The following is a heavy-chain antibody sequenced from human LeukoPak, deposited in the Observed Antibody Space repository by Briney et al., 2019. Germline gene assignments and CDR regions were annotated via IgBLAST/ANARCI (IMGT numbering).Heavy chain of an antibody. CDR1: GGTFSSYA. V-gene: IGHV1-69*13. CDR3: ARDGYYDSSGYDYYYYMDV. Sequence: SVKVSCKASGGTFSSYAISWVRQAPGQGLEWMEGIIPIFGTANYAQKFQGRVTITADESTSTAYMELSSLRSEDTAVYYCARDGYYDSSGYDYYYYMDVWGKGTTVTVSS. CDR2: IIPIFGTA. J-gene: IGHJ6*03. D-gene: IGHD3-22*01.